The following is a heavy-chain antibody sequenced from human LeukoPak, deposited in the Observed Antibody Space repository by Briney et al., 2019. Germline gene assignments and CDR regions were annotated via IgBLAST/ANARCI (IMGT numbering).Heavy chain of an antibody. V-gene: IGHV3-23*01. CDR1: GFTFSSYG. Sequence: GGSLRLSCAASGFTFSSYGMSWVRQAPGKGLEWVSAITATSSSTYYADSVKGRFTISRDNSKNTLYLQMNSLRAEDTAVYYCAKDRALQWLLRPPYYFDYWGQGTLVTVSS. J-gene: IGHJ4*02. CDR3: AKDRALQWLLRPPYYFDY. CDR2: ITATSSST. D-gene: IGHD3-22*01.